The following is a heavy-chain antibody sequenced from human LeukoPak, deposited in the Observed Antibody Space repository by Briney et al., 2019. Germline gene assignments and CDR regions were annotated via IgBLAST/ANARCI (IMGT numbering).Heavy chain of an antibody. CDR2: ISSSSSYI. Sequence: GGSLRLSCAASGFTFSSYSMNWVRQAPGKGLEWVSSISSSSSYIYYADSVKGRFTISRDNAKNSLYLQMNSLRAEDTAVYYCARAKIYYDSSGYYLKRRYNWFDPWGQGTLVTVSS. CDR1: GFTFSSYS. V-gene: IGHV3-21*01. CDR3: ARAKIYYDSSGYYLKRRYNWFDP. J-gene: IGHJ5*02. D-gene: IGHD3-22*01.